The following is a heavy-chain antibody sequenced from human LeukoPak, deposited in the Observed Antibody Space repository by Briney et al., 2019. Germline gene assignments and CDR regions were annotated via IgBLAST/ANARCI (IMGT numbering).Heavy chain of an antibody. J-gene: IGHJ4*02. D-gene: IGHD5-24*01. CDR1: GYTFTGYY. CDR3: ARGDGYGFSYYFDY. V-gene: IGHV1-2*02. Sequence: GASVKVSCKASGYTFTGYYMHWVRQAPGQGLEWMGWINPNRGGTNYAQKFQGRVTMTRDTSISTAYMELSRLRSDDTAVYYCARGDGYGFSYYFDYWGQGTLVTVSS. CDR2: INPNRGGT.